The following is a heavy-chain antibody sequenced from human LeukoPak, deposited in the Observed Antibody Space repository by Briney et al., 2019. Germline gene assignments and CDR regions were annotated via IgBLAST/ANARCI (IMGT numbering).Heavy chain of an antibody. V-gene: IGHV4-4*07. D-gene: IGHD4-23*01. CDR3: ARDRGDYGGPDY. J-gene: IGHJ4*02. CDR2: IYTSGNT. CDR1: GGSIISYY. Sequence: SETLSLTCTVSGGSIISYYWRGIRQPAGKGLEWIGRIYTSGNTNYNPSLKSRVTMSVDTSKNQFSLKLSSVTAADTAVYYCARDRGDYGGPDYWGQGTLVTVSS.